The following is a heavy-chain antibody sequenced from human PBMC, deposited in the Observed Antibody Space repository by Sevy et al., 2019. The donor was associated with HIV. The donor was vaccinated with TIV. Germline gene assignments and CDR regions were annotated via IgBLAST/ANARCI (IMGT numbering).Heavy chain of an antibody. Sequence: ASVKVSCKASGYTFTGYSMHWVRQAPGQGLEWMGWINPNSGGTNYAQKFQGRVTMTRDTSISTAYMELSRLRSGDTSVYFCARVWNSDYYDSSGPNCFDTWGQGTLVTVSS. D-gene: IGHD3-22*01. V-gene: IGHV1-2*02. J-gene: IGHJ5*02. CDR2: INPNSGGT. CDR3: ARVWNSDYYDSSGPNCFDT. CDR1: GYTFTGYS.